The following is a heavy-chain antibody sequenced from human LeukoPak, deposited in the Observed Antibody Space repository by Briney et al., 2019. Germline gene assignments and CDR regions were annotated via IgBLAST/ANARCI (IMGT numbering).Heavy chain of an antibody. CDR2: IFHSGIT. J-gene: IGHJ4*02. V-gene: IGHV4-39*07. CDR1: GGSVSRSSSY. Sequence: PSETLSLTCTVSGGSVSRSSSYWAWIRQPPGKGLDWIGNIFHSGITYSSPSLKSRVTISVDTSKNQFSLTLNSVTAADTAVYFCARVASTTSCFDYWGQGILVTVSS. CDR3: ARVASTTSCFDY. D-gene: IGHD2-2*01.